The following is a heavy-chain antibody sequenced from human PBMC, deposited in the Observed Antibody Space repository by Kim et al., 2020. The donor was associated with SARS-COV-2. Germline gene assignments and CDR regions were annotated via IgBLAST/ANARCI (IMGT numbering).Heavy chain of an antibody. D-gene: IGHD6-13*01. Sequence: KGRFTNSRDNAKNSLYRQLNSLRDEDTAVYYCARGGIAAAGIYYGMDVWGQGTTVTVSS. J-gene: IGHJ6*02. V-gene: IGHV3-48*02. CDR3: ARGGIAAAGIYYGMDV.